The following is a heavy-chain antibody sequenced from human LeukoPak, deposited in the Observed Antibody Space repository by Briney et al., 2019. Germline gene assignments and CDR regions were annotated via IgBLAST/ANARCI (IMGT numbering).Heavy chain of an antibody. V-gene: IGHV4-38-2*01. Sequence: SETLSLTCAVSGFSISSGYYWGWIRQPPGKGLEWIGSIYHSGSTHYSPSLKSRVTISVDTSKNQFSLNLRSATAADTAVYFCARLPHCTSTSCYLGGHNFDIWGQGTMVTVSS. CDR1: GFSISSGYY. CDR3: ARLPHCTSTSCYLGGHNFDI. D-gene: IGHD2-2*01. CDR2: IYHSGST. J-gene: IGHJ3*02.